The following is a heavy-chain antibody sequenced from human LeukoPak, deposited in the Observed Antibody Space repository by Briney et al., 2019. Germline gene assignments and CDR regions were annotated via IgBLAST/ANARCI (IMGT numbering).Heavy chain of an antibody. V-gene: IGHV3-48*01. CDR2: ISSSSSTI. CDR1: GFIFSSYS. J-gene: IGHJ4*02. D-gene: IGHD3-3*01. Sequence: GGSLRLSCAASGFIFSSYSMNWVRQAPGKGLEWVSYISSSSSTIYYADSVKGRLTIPRDNAKNSLYLQMNSLRAEDTAVYYCARGPQLRFLEWLYCDYWVQGSLVTVSS. CDR3: ARGPQLRFLEWLYCDY.